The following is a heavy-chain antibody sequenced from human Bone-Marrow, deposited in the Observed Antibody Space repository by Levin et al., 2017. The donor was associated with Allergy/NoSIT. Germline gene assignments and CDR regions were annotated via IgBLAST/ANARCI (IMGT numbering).Heavy chain of an antibody. CDR2: ISGSSSYI. J-gene: IGHJ5*02. Sequence: GESLKISCSASGFSLGDYTVNWVRQAPGKGLEWISSISGSSSYIFYADSIKGRFTVSRDNVRNSVYLQLNSLRVEDTAVYFCARDQDSGFLSGLGWFDPWGQGTLVTVSS. D-gene: IGHD3-3*01. V-gene: IGHV3-21*01. CDR3: ARDQDSGFLSGLGWFDP. CDR1: GFSLGDYT.